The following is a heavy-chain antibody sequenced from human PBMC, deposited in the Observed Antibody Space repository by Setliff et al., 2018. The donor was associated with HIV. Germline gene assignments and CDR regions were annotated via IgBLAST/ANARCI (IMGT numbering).Heavy chain of an antibody. J-gene: IGHJ5*02. D-gene: IGHD3-10*01. CDR2: IIPMFRSA. CDR3: AALLVRGVIIIPPYNWFDP. CDR1: GYTFTGYY. Sequence: PSVKVSCKASGYTFTGYYMHWVRQAPGQGLEWMGVIIPMFRSANYAQNFQGRVTITADESTSTAYMELSSLRSEDTAVYYCAALLVRGVIIIPPYNWFDPWGQGTLVTVSS. V-gene: IGHV1-69*13.